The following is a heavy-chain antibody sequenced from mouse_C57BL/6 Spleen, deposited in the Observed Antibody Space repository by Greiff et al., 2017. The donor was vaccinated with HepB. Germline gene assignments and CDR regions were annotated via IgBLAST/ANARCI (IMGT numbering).Heavy chain of an antibody. V-gene: IGHV3-6*01. D-gene: IGHD1-1*01. J-gene: IGHJ2*01. CDR3: ASATTVGATGDY. CDR2: ISYDGSN. Sequence: EVQLQESGPGLVKPSQSLSLTCSVTGYSITSGYYWNWIRQFPGNKLEWMGYISYDGSNNYNPSLKNRISITRDTSKNQFFLKLNSVTTEDTATYYCASATTVGATGDYWGQGTTLTVSS. CDR1: GYSITSGYY.